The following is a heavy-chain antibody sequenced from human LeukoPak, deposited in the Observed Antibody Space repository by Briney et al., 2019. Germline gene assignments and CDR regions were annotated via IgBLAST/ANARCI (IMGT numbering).Heavy chain of an antibody. D-gene: IGHD6-6*01. CDR2: ISSSSSYI. CDR1: GFTFSSYS. CDR3: ASGIAARPLDY. Sequence: GGSLRLSCAASGFTFSSYSMNWVRQAPGKGLEWVSSISSSSSYIYYADSVKGRFTISRDNAKNSLYLQMNSLRAEDTAVYYCASGIAARPLDYWGQGTLVTVPS. J-gene: IGHJ4*02. V-gene: IGHV3-21*01.